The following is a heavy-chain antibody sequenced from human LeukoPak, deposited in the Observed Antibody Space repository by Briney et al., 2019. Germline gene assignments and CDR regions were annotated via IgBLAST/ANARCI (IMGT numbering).Heavy chain of an antibody. V-gene: IGHV3-48*01. CDR2: ISGSRSTI. D-gene: IGHD2-2*01. Sequence: GGSLRLSCAASGFPFSSYSMNWVRQAPGKGLEWISYISGSRSTIYYADSVKGRFTISRDNAKNSLFLQMNSLRAEDTAVYYCARALESIVEVPAGDYWGQGTLVTVSS. J-gene: IGHJ4*02. CDR1: GFPFSSYS. CDR3: ARALESIVEVPAGDY.